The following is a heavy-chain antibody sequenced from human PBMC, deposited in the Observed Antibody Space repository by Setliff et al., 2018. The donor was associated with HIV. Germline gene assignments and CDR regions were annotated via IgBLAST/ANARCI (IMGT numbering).Heavy chain of an antibody. CDR2: IYASGST. CDR3: ARSVGYCSGGSCSNWFDP. Sequence: PSETLSLTCTVSGGSISSSSYYWGWIRQPPGKGLEWIGSIYASGSTYYNPSLKSRVTISVDTSKNQFSLKLSSVTAADTAVYYCARSVGYCSGGSCSNWFDPWGQGTLVTVSS. J-gene: IGHJ5*02. D-gene: IGHD2-15*01. CDR1: GGSISSSSYY. V-gene: IGHV4-39*07.